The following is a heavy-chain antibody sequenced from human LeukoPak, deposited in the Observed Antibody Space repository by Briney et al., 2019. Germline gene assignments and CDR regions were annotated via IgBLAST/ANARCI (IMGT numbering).Heavy chain of an antibody. CDR2: ISYDGSNK. CDR3: ARVGAAAVLVDY. V-gene: IGHV3-30-3*01. J-gene: IGHJ4*02. D-gene: IGHD6-13*01. Sequence: GGSLRLSCAASGFTFSSYAMHWVRQAPGKGLEWVAVISYDGSNKYYADSVKGRFTISRDNSKNTLYLQMNSLRAEDTAVYYCARVGAAAVLVDYWGQGTLVTVSS. CDR1: GFTFSSYA.